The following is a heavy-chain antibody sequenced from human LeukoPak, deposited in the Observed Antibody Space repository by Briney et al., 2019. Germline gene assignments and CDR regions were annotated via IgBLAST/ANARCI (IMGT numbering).Heavy chain of an antibody. CDR1: GYTFTGYY. J-gene: IGHJ4*02. Sequence: ASVQVSCKASGYTFTGYYMHWVGQAPGQGLEWMGWINPNSGGTNYAQKFQGRVTVTRDTSISTAYMEMSRLRSDDTAVYYCARARDYYDSSGTPYFDYWGQGTLVTVSS. CDR3: ARARDYYDSSGTPYFDY. V-gene: IGHV1-2*02. D-gene: IGHD3-22*01. CDR2: INPNSGGT.